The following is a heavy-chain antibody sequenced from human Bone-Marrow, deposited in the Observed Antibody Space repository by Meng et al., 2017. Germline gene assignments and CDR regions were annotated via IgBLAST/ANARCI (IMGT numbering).Heavy chain of an antibody. CDR2: INTDGSST. CDR3: ARFTPFDY. J-gene: IGHJ4*02. V-gene: IGHV3-74*02. Sequence: EVQLVESGGTVVRPGGSLRLSCTASGFTFSSYWMHWVRQAPGKGPVWVSRINTDGSSTDYADSVKGRFTISRDSAKNTLYLQMNSLRAEDTAMYYCARFTPFDYWGQGTLVTVSS. CDR1: GFTFSSYW.